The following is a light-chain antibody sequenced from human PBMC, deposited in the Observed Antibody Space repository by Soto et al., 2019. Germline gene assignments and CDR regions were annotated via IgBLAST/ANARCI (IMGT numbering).Light chain of an antibody. CDR3: QQSYSTPQNT. J-gene: IGKJ2*01. CDR2: AAS. Sequence: DIPMTQSPSSLSASVGDRVTITCRASQSISWYLNWYQQKPGKAPKLLIYAASSLQRGVPSRFSGSGSGINFTLTISSLQPEDFATFYCQQSYSTPQNTFGQGTKLEIK. CDR1: QSISWY. V-gene: IGKV1-39*01.